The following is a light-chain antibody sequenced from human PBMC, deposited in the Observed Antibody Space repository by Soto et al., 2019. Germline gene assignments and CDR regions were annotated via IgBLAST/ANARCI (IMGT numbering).Light chain of an antibody. V-gene: IGKV1-27*01. CDR3: QKYNSAPRT. J-gene: IGKJ1*01. Sequence: DIQMTHSPSSLSAYVGDRVTITCRASQGISNYLAWYQQKPGKVPKLLIYAASTLQPGVPSRFSGSGSGTDFTLTISSLQPEDVATYYCQKYNSAPRTFGQGTKVDIK. CDR2: AAS. CDR1: QGISNY.